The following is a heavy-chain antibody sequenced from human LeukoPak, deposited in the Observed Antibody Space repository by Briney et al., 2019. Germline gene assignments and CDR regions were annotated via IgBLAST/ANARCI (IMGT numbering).Heavy chain of an antibody. D-gene: IGHD3-10*01. CDR3: ARGNSPITMVRGVYYYCYGMDV. CDR2: IIPILGIA. V-gene: IGHV1-69*04. CDR1: GGTFSSYA. J-gene: IGHJ6*02. Sequence: SVKVSCTASGGTFSSYAISWVRQAPGQGLEWMGRIIPILGIANYAQKFQGRVTITADKSTSTAYKELSSLRSEDTAVYYCARGNSPITMVRGVYYYCYGMDVWGQGTTVTVSS.